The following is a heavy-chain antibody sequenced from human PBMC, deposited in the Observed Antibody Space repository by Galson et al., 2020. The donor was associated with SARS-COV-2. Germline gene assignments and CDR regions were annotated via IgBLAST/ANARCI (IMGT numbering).Heavy chain of an antibody. CDR3: ARDVYTSSSDAFDL. CDR1: GFIVNDFY. D-gene: IGHD6-6*01. Sequence: GESLKISCAASGFIVNDFYMSWVRQAPGKGLEWVSLIYTAGSTSYADSVKGRFTISRDYSKNTVYLQMDSLRVEDTAVYYCARDVYTSSSDAFDLWGQGTMVAVSA. CDR2: IYTAGST. V-gene: IGHV3-53*01. J-gene: IGHJ3*01.